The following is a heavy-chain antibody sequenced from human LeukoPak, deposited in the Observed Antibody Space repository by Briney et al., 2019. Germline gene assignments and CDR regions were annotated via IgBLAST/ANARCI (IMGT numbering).Heavy chain of an antibody. CDR3: TRQNCTGGSCSYVDC. J-gene: IGHJ4*02. D-gene: IGHD2-8*02. Sequence: GVSLRLSCAASGFTFSDSYMHWVRQASGKGLEWVGLIRTKTRNYAATYAESVKGRFTISRDDSKNTAYLQMNSLKMEDTAVYYCTRQNCTGGSCSYVDCWGQGTLVTVSS. CDR1: GFTFSDSY. V-gene: IGHV3-73*01. CDR2: IRTKTRNYAA.